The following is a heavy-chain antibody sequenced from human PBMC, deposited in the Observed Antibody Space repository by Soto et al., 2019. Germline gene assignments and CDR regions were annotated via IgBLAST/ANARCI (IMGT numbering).Heavy chain of an antibody. J-gene: IGHJ4*02. Sequence: EVQLVESGGALVQPGGSLRLSCAASRFTFSTYEMNWVRQAPGKGLEWVSYISSSGNTVYYADSVKGRFTISRDNTRNFLYLQMNSLRDEDTALYYCVRYCSTTLCNGVATRTFDYWGQGTLVTVSS. CDR1: RFTFSTYE. CDR3: VRYCSTTLCNGVATRTFDY. V-gene: IGHV3-48*03. D-gene: IGHD2-2*01. CDR2: ISSSGNTV.